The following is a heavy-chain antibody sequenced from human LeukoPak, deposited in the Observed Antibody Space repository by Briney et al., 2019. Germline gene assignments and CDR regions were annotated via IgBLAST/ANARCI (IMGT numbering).Heavy chain of an antibody. J-gene: IGHJ4*02. CDR2: ISSSGSTI. Sequence: GGSLRLSCAASGFTFSSYEMNWVRQAPGKGLEWDSYISSSGSTIYYADSVKGRFTISRDNAKNSLHLQMNSLRAEDTAVYYCARGYKRVIVFWGQGTLVTVSS. CDR3: ARGYKRVIVF. V-gene: IGHV3-48*03. D-gene: IGHD1-14*01. CDR1: GFTFSSYE.